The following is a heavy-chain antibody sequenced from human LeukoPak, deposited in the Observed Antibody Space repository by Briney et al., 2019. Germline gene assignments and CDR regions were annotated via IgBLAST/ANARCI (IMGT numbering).Heavy chain of an antibody. V-gene: IGHV3-15*01. Sequence: GGSLRLSCAASGFSFTNAWMNWVRQAPGKGLEWVGRIKSKTDGGAIHYAAPVRGRFSISRDDSINTVYLQMDSLKADDTAVYYCLTRLRSTIGVDYWGQGTTVTVSS. D-gene: IGHD5/OR15-5a*01. CDR2: IKSKTDGGAI. CDR3: LTRLRSTIGVDY. CDR1: GFSFTNAW. J-gene: IGHJ4*03.